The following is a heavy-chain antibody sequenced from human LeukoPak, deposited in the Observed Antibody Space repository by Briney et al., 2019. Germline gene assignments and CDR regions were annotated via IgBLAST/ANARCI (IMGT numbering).Heavy chain of an antibody. D-gene: IGHD3-10*01. CDR3: ARGPLWFGEWVDY. CDR2: MNPNSGNT. Sequence: ASVKVSCKASGGTFSSYAINWVRQATGQGLEWMGWMNPNSGNTGCAQKFQGRVTMTRNTSISTAYMELSSLRSEDTTVYYCARGPLWFGEWVDYWGQGTMVTVSS. J-gene: IGHJ4*02. V-gene: IGHV1-8*02. CDR1: GGTFSSYA.